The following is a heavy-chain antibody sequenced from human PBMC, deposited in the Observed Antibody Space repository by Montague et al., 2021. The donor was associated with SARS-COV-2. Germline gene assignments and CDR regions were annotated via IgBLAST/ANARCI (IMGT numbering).Heavy chain of an antibody. Sequence: SETLSLTCTVSGGSISSSSYYWGWIRQPPGKGLEWIGSIYYSGSTYYNPSLKSRVTISVATSKNQFSLKLGSVPAADTAVYYCASLPRITIFGVVIHFDYWGQGTLVTVSS. CDR2: IYYSGST. J-gene: IGHJ4*02. D-gene: IGHD3-3*01. CDR3: ASLPRITIFGVVIHFDY. V-gene: IGHV4-39*01. CDR1: GGSISSSSYY.